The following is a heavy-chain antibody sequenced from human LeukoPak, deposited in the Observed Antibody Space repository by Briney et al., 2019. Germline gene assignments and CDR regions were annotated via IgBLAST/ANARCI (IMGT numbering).Heavy chain of an antibody. CDR1: GFTFSSYW. J-gene: IGHJ4*02. CDR3: ALGEIYFDY. V-gene: IGHV3-74*01. CDR2: IKSDGSIK. D-gene: IGHD3-10*01. Sequence: GQSLRLSCAASGFTFSSYWMHWVRQAPGKGLVWVSLIKSDGSIKNYADSVKGRFTMSRDNAEKTMYLHMTRLRVEETAVYCWALGEIYFDYWGRGTVVPVS.